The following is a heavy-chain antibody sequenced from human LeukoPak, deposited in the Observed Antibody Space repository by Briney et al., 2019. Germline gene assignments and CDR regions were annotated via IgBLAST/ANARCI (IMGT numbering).Heavy chain of an antibody. CDR2: IKYDGSAT. CDR3: VSGSLQSGYNFDY. CDR1: GFTFSNYW. J-gene: IGHJ4*02. V-gene: IGHV3-74*01. Sequence: AGVSLRLSCAASGFTFSNYWMHWIRQVPGKGLVWVSHIKYDGSATNYADSVKGRFTISRDNAKNTLYLQMNSLRAEDTAVYYCVSGSLQSGYNFDYWGQGALVTVSS. D-gene: IGHD3-3*01.